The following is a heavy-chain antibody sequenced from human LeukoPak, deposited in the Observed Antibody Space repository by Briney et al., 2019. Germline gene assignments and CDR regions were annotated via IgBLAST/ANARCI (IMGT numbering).Heavy chain of an antibody. CDR2: IYTSGST. CDR3: ARQAKTGGYSSSWYPFGY. J-gene: IGHJ4*02. D-gene: IGHD6-13*01. Sequence: PSETLSLTCTVSGGSISIYYWSWIRQPAGKGLEWIGRIYTSGSTNYNPSLKSRVTISVDTSKNQFSLKLSSVTAADTAVYYCARQAKTGGYSSSWYPFGYWGQGTLVTVSS. CDR1: GGSISIYY. V-gene: IGHV4-4*07.